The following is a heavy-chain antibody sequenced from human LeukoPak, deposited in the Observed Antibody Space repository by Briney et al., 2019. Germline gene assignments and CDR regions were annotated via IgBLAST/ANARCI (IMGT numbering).Heavy chain of an antibody. CDR2: ISYDGSNK. V-gene: IGHV3-30-3*01. D-gene: IGHD3-22*01. CDR3: AKAEADTYYYDSSGYSTFDY. Sequence: QPGGSLRLSCAASGFTFSSYAMHWVRQAPGKGLEWVAVISYDGSNKYYADSVKGRFTISRDNSKNTLYLQMNSLRAEDTAVYYCAKAEADTYYYDSSGYSTFDYWGQGTLVTVSS. J-gene: IGHJ4*02. CDR1: GFTFSSYA.